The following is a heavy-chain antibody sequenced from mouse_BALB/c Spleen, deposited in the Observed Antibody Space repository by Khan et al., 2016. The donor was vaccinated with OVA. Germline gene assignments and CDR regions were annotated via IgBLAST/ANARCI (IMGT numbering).Heavy chain of an antibody. Sequence: EVELVESGPGLVKPSQSLSLTCTVTGYSITSDYAWNWIRQFPGNKLEWMGYISYSGSTNYNPALKSRISITRDTSKNQFFLQLYSVTTEDTATYYCARDGSRYNYAMDYWGQGTSVTVSS. CDR1: GYSITSDYA. J-gene: IGHJ4*01. CDR2: ISYSGST. D-gene: IGHD2-3*01. V-gene: IGHV3-2*02. CDR3: ARDGSRYNYAMDY.